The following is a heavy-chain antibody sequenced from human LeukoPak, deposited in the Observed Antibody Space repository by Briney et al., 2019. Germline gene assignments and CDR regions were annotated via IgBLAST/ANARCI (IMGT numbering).Heavy chain of an antibody. Sequence: SETLSLTCTVSGGSISSYYWSWIRQPPGKGLEWIGYIYTSGSTNYNPSPKSRVTISVDTSKNQFSLKLSSVTAADTAVYYCARHSKYYYDSSGYYSAYYFDYWGQGTLVTVSS. J-gene: IGHJ4*02. CDR3: ARHSKYYYDSSGYYSAYYFDY. V-gene: IGHV4-4*09. CDR2: IYTSGST. D-gene: IGHD3-22*01. CDR1: GGSISSYY.